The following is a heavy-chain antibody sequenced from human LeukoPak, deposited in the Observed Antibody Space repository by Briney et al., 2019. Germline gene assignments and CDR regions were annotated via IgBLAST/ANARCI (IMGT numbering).Heavy chain of an antibody. D-gene: IGHD4-17*01. Sequence: SETLSLTCTVSGGSISSSSYYWGWIRQPPGKGLEWIGSIYYSGSTYYNPSLKSRVTISVDTSKNQFSLKLSSVTAEDTAVYYCASDYGDYVRHFDYWGQGTLVTVSS. CDR2: IYYSGST. V-gene: IGHV4-39*01. J-gene: IGHJ4*02. CDR3: ASDYGDYVRHFDY. CDR1: GGSISSSSYY.